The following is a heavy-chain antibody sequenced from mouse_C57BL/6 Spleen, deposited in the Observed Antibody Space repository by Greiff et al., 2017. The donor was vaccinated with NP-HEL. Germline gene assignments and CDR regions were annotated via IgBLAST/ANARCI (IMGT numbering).Heavy chain of an antibody. CDR2: IDPETGGT. CDR1: GYTFTDYE. J-gene: IGHJ4*01. Sequence: VQLQQSGAELVRPGASVTLSCKASGYTFTDYEMHWVKQTPVHGLEWIGAIDPETGGTAYNQKFKGKAILTADKSSSTAYMELRSLTSEDSAVYYCTRWGTTVVAPYYYAMDYWGQGTSVTVSS. CDR3: TRWGTTVVAPYYYAMDY. V-gene: IGHV1-15*01. D-gene: IGHD1-1*01.